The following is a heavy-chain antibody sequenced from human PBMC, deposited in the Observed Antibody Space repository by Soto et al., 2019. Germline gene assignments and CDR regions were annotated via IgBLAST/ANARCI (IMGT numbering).Heavy chain of an antibody. J-gene: IGHJ5*02. CDR2: VYYSGST. CDR1: GGSISTYY. V-gene: IGHV4-59*01. D-gene: IGHD3-10*01. CDR3: TREYNYGHNWFDP. Sequence: PSETLSLTCTVSGGSISTYYWTWIRQSPGKGLEWIGYVYYSGSTDYNPSLRSRVTISVDTSKNQFSLDLRSVTPADTAVYYCTREYNYGHNWFDPWGQGTLVTVSS.